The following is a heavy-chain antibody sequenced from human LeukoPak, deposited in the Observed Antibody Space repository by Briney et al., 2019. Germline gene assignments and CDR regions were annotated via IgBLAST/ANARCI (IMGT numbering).Heavy chain of an antibody. J-gene: IGHJ4*02. CDR3: ARRTTYFGWRPSESPSCFDY. Sequence: SETLSLTCTVSGYSISSGYYWGWIRQPPGKGLEWIGSIYHSGSTYYNPSLKSRVTISIDTSKNQFSLTLSSVTAADTAVYYRARRTTYFGWRPSESPSCFDYWGQGTLVTVSS. D-gene: IGHD3-9*01. V-gene: IGHV4-38-2*02. CDR2: IYHSGST. CDR1: GYSISSGYY.